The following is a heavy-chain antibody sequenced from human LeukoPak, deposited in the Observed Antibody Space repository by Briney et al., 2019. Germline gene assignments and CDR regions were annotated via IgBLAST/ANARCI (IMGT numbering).Heavy chain of an antibody. CDR1: GFSINRYY. CDR2: LYNSGSP. V-gene: IGHV4-59*01. J-gene: IGHJ4*02. CDR3: ARGWGYFDY. D-gene: IGHD3-16*01. Sequence: SETVSISGTVSGFSINRYYWTWIRQPPGKGQEWIGHLYNSGSPNYNPSLKSRVTISLDTSKNKFSLKLSSVTAADTAVYHCARGWGYFDYWGQGTLVTVSS.